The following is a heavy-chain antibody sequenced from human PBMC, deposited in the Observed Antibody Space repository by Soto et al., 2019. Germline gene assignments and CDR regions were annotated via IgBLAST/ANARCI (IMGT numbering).Heavy chain of an antibody. V-gene: IGHV1-3*01. CDR1: GYTFTVYA. D-gene: IGHD3-10*01. CDR2: INAGNGHT. CDR3: ARDGPMDRAFDI. Sequence: ASVKVSCKASGYTFTVYAIHWVRQAPGQRLEWMRWINAGNGHTKYSQKLQGRVTMTTDTSTSTAYMELRSLRSDDTAVYYCARDGPMDRAFDIWGQGTMVTVSS. J-gene: IGHJ3*02.